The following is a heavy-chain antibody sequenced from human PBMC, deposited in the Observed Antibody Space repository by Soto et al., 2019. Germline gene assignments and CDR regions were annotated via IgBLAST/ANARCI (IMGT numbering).Heavy chain of an antibody. CDR2: ISDNGSST. CDR3: AKGFSGMDV. Sequence: GGSLRLSCAASGFTFRTYAMGWVRQAPGKGLEWVSAISDNGSSTYYADSVKGRFTISRDNSKNTLYLQMNSLRAEDTAVYYCAKGFSGMDVWGQGTTVTVSS. CDR1: GFTFRTYA. J-gene: IGHJ6*02. V-gene: IGHV3-23*01.